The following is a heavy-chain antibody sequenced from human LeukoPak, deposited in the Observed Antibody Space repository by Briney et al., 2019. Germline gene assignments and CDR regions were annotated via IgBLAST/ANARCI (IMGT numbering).Heavy chain of an antibody. J-gene: IGHJ4*02. CDR2: INWNGGST. V-gene: IGHV3-20*04. CDR3: ARDERGAYCGGDCYTASDY. CDR1: GFTFSSYA. Sequence: GGSLRLSCAASGFTFSSYAMSWVRQAPGKGLEWVSGINWNGGSTGYADSVKGRFTISRDNAKNSLYLQMNSLRAEDTALYYCARDERGAYCGGDCYTASDYWGQGTLVTVSS. D-gene: IGHD2-21*02.